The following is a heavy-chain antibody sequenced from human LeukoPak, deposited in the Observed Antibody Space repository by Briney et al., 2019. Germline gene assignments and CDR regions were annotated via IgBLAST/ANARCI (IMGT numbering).Heavy chain of an antibody. V-gene: IGHV3-30*19. CDR2: IWYDGSNK. Sequence: GGSLRLSCAASGFTFSSYGMHWVRQAPGKGLEWVAVIWYDGSNKYYADSVKGRFTISRDNSKNTLYLQMNSLRAEDTAVYYCARDSGMYYYDSSGKDAFDIWGQGTMVTVSS. J-gene: IGHJ3*02. D-gene: IGHD3-22*01. CDR1: GFTFSSYG. CDR3: ARDSGMYYYDSSGKDAFDI.